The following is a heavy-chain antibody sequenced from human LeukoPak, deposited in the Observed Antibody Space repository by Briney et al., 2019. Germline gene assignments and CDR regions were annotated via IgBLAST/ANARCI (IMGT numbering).Heavy chain of an antibody. D-gene: IGHD3-22*01. CDR1: GYTFTGYY. CDR2: INPNSGGT. CDR3: ARTYYYDRTFDY. V-gene: IGHV1-2*04. Sequence: GASVTVSCKASGYTFTGYYMHWVRQAPGQGLEWMGWINPNSGGTNYAQKFQGWVTMTRDTSISTAYMELSRLRSDDTAVYYCARTYYYDRTFDYWGQGTLVTVSS. J-gene: IGHJ4*02.